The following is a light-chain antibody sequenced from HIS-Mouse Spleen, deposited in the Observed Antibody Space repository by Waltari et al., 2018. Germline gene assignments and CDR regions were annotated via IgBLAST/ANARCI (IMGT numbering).Light chain of an antibody. CDR1: QSVSSN. Sequence: EIVMTQSPATLSVSQGERATLPCRASQSVSSNLAWYQQKPGQAPRLLIYGASIRATGIPARFSGSGSGTEFTLTISILQSEDFAVYYCQQYNNWPPLTFGGGTKVEIK. V-gene: IGKV3D-15*03. CDR2: GAS. J-gene: IGKJ4*01. CDR3: QQYNNWPPLT.